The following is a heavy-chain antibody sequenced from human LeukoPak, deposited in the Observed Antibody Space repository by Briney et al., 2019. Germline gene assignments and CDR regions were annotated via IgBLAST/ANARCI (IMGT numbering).Heavy chain of an antibody. CDR3: ARGTPDSSGYSP. J-gene: IGHJ3*01. V-gene: IGHV1-8*01. Sequence: ASVKVSCKASGYTFTSYDINWVRQATGQGLEWMGWMNPNSGNTGYAQKFQGRVTMTRNTSISTAHMELSSLRSEDTAVYYCARGTPDSSGYSPWGQGTMVTVSS. D-gene: IGHD3-22*01. CDR1: GYTFTSYD. CDR2: MNPNSGNT.